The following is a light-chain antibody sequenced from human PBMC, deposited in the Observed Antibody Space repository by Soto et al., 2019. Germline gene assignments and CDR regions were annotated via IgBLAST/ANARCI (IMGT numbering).Light chain of an antibody. V-gene: IGLV2-18*02. CDR3: SSYTSSSTYVV. CDR2: EVS. CDR1: SSDVGSYNR. Sequence: QSALTQPPSVSGSLGQSVTISCTGTSSDVGSYNRVSWYQQPPGTAPKLMIYEVSNRPSGVPDRFSGSKSGNTASLTISGLQAEDEADYYCSSYTSSSTYVVFGGGTKLTVL. J-gene: IGLJ2*01.